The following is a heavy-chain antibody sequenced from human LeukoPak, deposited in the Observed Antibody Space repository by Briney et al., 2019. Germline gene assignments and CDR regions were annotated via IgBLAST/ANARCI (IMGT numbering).Heavy chain of an antibody. D-gene: IGHD6-6*01. J-gene: IGHJ4*02. Sequence: PSETLSLTCTVSGGSISSSSYYWGWIRQPPGKGLEWIGSIYYSGSTYYNPSLKSRVTIYEDTSKNQFSLKLSSVTAADTAVYYCARERLGAARSGADYWGQGTLVTVSS. CDR3: ARERLGAARSGADY. V-gene: IGHV4-39*02. CDR1: GGSISSSSYY. CDR2: IYYSGST.